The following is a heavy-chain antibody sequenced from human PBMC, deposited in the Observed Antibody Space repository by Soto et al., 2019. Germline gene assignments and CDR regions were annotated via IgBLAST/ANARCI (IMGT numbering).Heavy chain of an antibody. CDR1: GGSISSGGYY. CDR2: IYYSGST. J-gene: IGHJ5*02. V-gene: IGHV4-31*03. Sequence: SETLSLTCTVSGGSISSGGYYWSWIRQHPGKGLEWIGYIYYSGSTYYNPSLKSRVTISVDTSKNQFSLKLSSVTAADTAVYYCARARREYYYDTSGYSTFDPWGQGTLVTVSS. CDR3: ARARREYYYDTSGYSTFDP. D-gene: IGHD3-22*01.